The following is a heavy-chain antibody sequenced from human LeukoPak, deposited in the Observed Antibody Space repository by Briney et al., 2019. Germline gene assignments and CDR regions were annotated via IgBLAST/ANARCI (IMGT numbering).Heavy chain of an antibody. CDR2: ISGSGGST. CDR3: AKDLRQYSYGDNFDY. CDR1: GFTFSSYA. J-gene: IGHJ4*02. Sequence: GGSLRLSCAASGFTFSSYAMSWVRQAPGKGLEWVSAISGSGGSTYYADSVKGRFTISRDNSKNTLYLQMNSLRAEDTAVYYCAKDLRQYSYGDNFDYWGQGTLATVSS. V-gene: IGHV3-23*01. D-gene: IGHD5-18*01.